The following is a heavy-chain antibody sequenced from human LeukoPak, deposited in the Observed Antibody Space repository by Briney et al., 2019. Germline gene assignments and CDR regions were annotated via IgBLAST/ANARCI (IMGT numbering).Heavy chain of an antibody. V-gene: IGHV3-23*01. CDR1: GFTFTNYV. Sequence: GSLRLSCAASGFTFTNYVMSWVRQAPGKGLEWLSAISNNGGNTYYAASVKGRFTISRDNSKNTLYLQMSSLRVEDTAIYYCVRDATGYPNWFDRWGQGTRVTVSP. CDR2: ISNNGGNT. J-gene: IGHJ5*02. CDR3: VRDATGYPNWFDR. D-gene: IGHD2-2*03.